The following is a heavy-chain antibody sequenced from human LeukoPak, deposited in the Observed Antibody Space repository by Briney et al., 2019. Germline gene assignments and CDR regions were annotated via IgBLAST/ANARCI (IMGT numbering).Heavy chain of an antibody. J-gene: IGHJ4*02. D-gene: IGHD3-3*01. CDR2: IYYSGST. V-gene: IGHV4-59*01. CDR3: ARARTYYDFWSGYYFDY. CDR1: GGSISSYY. Sequence: PETLSLTCTVSGGSISSYYWSWIRQPPGKGLEWIGYIYYSGSTNYDPSLKSRVTISVGTSKNRFSLKLSSVTAADTAVYYCARARTYYDFWSGYYFDYWGQGTLVTVSS.